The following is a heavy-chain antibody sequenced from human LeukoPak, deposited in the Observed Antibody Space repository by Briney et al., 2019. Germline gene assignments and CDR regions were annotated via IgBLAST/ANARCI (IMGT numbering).Heavy chain of an antibody. D-gene: IGHD6-6*01. CDR2: ISSSSSYI. CDR3: ARADPRYYYYVDV. J-gene: IGHJ6*03. CDR1: GFTFSSYS. Sequence: PGGSLRLSCAASGFTFSSYSMNWVRQAPGKGLEWVSSISSSSSYIYYADSVKGRFTISRDNAKNSLYLQMNSLRAEDTAVYYCARADPRYYYYVDVWGKGTTVTVSS. V-gene: IGHV3-21*01.